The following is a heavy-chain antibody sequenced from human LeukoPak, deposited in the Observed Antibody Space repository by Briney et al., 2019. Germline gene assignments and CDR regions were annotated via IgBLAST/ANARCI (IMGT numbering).Heavy chain of an antibody. Sequence: PGGSLRPSCAASGFTFSSYWMSWVRQAPGKGLEWVANIKQDGSEKYYVDSVKGRFTISRDNAKNSLYLQMNSLRAEDTAVYYCARDGFGGSGDFDYWGQGTLVTVSS. CDR1: GFTFSSYW. CDR3: ARDGFGGSGDFDY. CDR2: IKQDGSEK. V-gene: IGHV3-7*01. J-gene: IGHJ4*02. D-gene: IGHD3-10*01.